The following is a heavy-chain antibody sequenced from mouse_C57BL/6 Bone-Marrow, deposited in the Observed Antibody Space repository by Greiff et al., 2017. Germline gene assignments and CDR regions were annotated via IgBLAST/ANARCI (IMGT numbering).Heavy chain of an antibody. CDR2: IDPENGDT. D-gene: IGHD1-1*01. Sequence: VQLQQSGAELVRPGASVKLSCTASGFNIKDDYMHWVKQRPEQGLEWIGWIDPENGDTEYASKFQGKATITADTSSNTAYLQLSILTSEDTAVYYFTTGCITTVLGDYWGQGTTLTVSS. CDR3: TTGCITTVLGDY. CDR1: GFNIKDDY. V-gene: IGHV14-4*01. J-gene: IGHJ2*01.